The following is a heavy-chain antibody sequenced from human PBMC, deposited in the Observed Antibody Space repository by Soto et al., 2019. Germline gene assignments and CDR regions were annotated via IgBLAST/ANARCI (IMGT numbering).Heavy chain of an antibody. CDR1: GFTVSSNY. D-gene: IGHD2-21*01. Sequence: DVQLVESGGGLIQPGGSLRLSCAASGFTVSSNYMSWLRQAPGKGLECVSVIVGGGTTYYADSVKGRCTISRDNSENTVYLQMDNLRGEDTAVYHCAKSGGDRAFDIWGQGTRVTVSS. J-gene: IGHJ3*02. CDR2: IVGGGTT. CDR3: AKSGGDRAFDI. V-gene: IGHV3-53*01.